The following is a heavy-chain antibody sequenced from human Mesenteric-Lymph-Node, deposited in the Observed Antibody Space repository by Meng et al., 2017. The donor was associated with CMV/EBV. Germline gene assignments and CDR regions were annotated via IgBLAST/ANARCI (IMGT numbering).Heavy chain of an antibody. CDR3: ARGFYGE. CDR1: GFTVSSNY. D-gene: IGHD3-16*01. V-gene: IGHV3-53*01. CDR2: IYSGGST. Sequence: GGSLRLSCAASGFTVSSNYMSWVRQAPGKGLEWVSVIYSGGSTYYADSVKGRFTSSRDISKNTVYLQMNGLRAEDAAVYFCARGFYGEWGQGTLVTVSS. J-gene: IGHJ4*02.